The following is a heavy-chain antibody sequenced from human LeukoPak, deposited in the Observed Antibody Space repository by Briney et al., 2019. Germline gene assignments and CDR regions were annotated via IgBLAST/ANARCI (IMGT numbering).Heavy chain of an antibody. J-gene: IGHJ3*02. CDR3: ANAYDIQGAFDI. D-gene: IGHD3-9*01. CDR2: ISYDGSNK. CDR1: GFTFSSYG. Sequence: PGRSLRLSCAASGFTFSSYGMHWVRQAPGKGLEWVAVISYDGSNKYYVDSVKGRFTISRDNSKNTLYLQMNSLRAEDTAVYYCANAYDIQGAFDIWGQGTMVTVSS. V-gene: IGHV3-30*18.